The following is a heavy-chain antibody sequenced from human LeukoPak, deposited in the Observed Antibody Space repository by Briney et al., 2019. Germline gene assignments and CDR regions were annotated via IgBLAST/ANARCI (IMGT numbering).Heavy chain of an antibody. V-gene: IGHV3-9*01. Sequence: PGGSLRLSCAASGFTFDDYAMHWVRQVPGKGLEWLSSISWNSNTIDYADSVKGRFTISRDNAKNSLYLQMNSLRAEDTAVYYCAKDWSGYDAGWGQGTLVTVSS. CDR1: GFTFDDYA. CDR2: ISWNSNTI. J-gene: IGHJ4*02. CDR3: AKDWSGYDAG. D-gene: IGHD5-12*01.